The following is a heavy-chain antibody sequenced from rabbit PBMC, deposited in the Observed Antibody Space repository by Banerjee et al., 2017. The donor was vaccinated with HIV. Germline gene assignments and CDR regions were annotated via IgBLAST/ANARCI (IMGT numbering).Heavy chain of an antibody. CDR2: IYTGSGST. D-gene: IGHD2-1*01. CDR3: ARETYDDYGNYDV. Sequence: QEQLEESGGDLVKPEGSLTITCTASGFSFSNKYVMCWVRQAPGKGLEWIGCIYTGSGSTDYARWVNGRFTISKTSSTTVTLPMTSLTAADTATYFCARETYDDYGNYDVWGPGTLVTV. J-gene: IGHJ6*01. CDR1: GFSFSNKYV. V-gene: IGHV1S45*01.